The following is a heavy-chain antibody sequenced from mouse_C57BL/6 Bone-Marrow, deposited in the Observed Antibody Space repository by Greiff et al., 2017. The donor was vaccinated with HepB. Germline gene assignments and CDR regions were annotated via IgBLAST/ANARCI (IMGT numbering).Heavy chain of an antibody. D-gene: IGHD1-1*01. Sequence: QVQLKESGAELVKPGASVKLSCKASGYTFTSYWMHWVKQRPGQGLEWIGMIHPNSGSTNYNEKFKSKATLTVDKSSSTAYMQLSSLTSEDSAVYYCARYTYLLLRYFDVWGTGTTVTVSS. CDR1: GYTFTSYW. CDR3: ARYTYLLLRYFDV. V-gene: IGHV1-64*01. J-gene: IGHJ1*03. CDR2: IHPNSGST.